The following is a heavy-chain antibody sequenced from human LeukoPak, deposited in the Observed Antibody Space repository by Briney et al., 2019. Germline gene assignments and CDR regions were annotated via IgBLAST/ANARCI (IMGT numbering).Heavy chain of an antibody. Sequence: PSETLSLTCTVSGGSISSSSYYWGWIRQPPGKGLEWIGYIYHSGSTYYNPSLKSRVTISVDRSKNQFSLKLSSVTAADTAVYYCARGELRFLEWLFPFDYWGQGTLVTVSS. D-gene: IGHD3-3*01. J-gene: IGHJ4*02. CDR3: ARGELRFLEWLFPFDY. CDR1: GGSISSSSYY. V-gene: IGHV4-30-2*01. CDR2: IYHSGST.